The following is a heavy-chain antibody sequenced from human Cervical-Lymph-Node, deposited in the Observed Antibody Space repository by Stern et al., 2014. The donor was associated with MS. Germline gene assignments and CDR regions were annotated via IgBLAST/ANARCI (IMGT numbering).Heavy chain of an antibody. CDR3: ARFRTIFDWFDP. CDR2: IYYSGTT. Sequence: QVQLQESGPGLVKPSQTLSLTCTVSGDSITSTSYYWSWIRQHPTKGLEWIGYIYYSGTTYYNPSRQSRLSMSVDTSKNQFSLKLTSVTAADTAVYYCARFRTIFDWFDPWGQGTLVTVSS. J-gene: IGHJ5*02. V-gene: IGHV4-31*03. D-gene: IGHD3-3*01. CDR1: GDSITSTSYY.